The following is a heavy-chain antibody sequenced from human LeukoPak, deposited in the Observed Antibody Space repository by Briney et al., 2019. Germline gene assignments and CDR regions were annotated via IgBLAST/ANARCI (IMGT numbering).Heavy chain of an antibody. D-gene: IGHD3-10*01. Sequence: GGSLRLSCAASKFTFSTYAMHWVRQAPGKGLEWVALISNDGNKKYHAESVKGRFTISRENSNNTLYLQMNSLRPEDTAVYYCARADYYTSGTYRYYFDYWGQGTLVTVSS. V-gene: IGHV3-30-3*01. CDR1: KFTFSTYA. J-gene: IGHJ4*02. CDR3: ARADYYTSGTYRYYFDY. CDR2: ISNDGNKK.